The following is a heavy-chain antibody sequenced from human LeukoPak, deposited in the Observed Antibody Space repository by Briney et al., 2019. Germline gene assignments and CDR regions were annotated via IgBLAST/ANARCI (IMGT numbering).Heavy chain of an antibody. CDR2: IYHSGKT. Sequence: PSETLSLTCAVSGASISKTNWWSWARQPPGKGLEWIGEIYHSGKTNYNPSLKSRVTISVDTSKNHFSLKLSSVTVADTAVYYCARHRYYYRSGSYYGAPYYMDVWGKGTTVTISS. J-gene: IGHJ6*03. V-gene: IGHV4-4*02. CDR3: ARHRYYYRSGSYYGAPYYMDV. D-gene: IGHD3-10*01. CDR1: GASISKTNW.